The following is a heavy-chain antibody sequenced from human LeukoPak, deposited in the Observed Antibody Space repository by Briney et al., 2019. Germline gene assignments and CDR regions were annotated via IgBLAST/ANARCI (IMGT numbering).Heavy chain of an antibody. CDR3: ASLYSSSWYRYFDY. CDR1: GGSISSYY. V-gene: IGHV4-59*01. CDR2: IYYSGST. J-gene: IGHJ4*02. D-gene: IGHD6-13*01. Sequence: SETLSLTCTVSGGSISSYYWSWIRQPPGKGLEWIGYIYYSGSTNYNPSLKSRVTISVDTSKNQFSLKLSSVTAADTAVYYCASLYSSSWYRYFDYWGQGTLVTVSS.